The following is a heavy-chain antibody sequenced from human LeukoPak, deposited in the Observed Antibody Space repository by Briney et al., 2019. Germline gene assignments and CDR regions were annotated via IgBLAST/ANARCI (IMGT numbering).Heavy chain of an antibody. V-gene: IGHV3-9*01. CDR3: AKDSTGYYYYGMDV. CDR2: ISWNSGSI. CDR1: GFTFDDYA. J-gene: IGHJ6*02. D-gene: IGHD4-17*01. Sequence: GGSLRLSCAASGFTFDDYAMHWVRRAPGKGLEWVSGISWNSGSIGYADSVRGRFTISRDNAKNSLYLQMNSLRAEDTALYYCAKDSTGYYYYGMDVWGQGTTVTVSS.